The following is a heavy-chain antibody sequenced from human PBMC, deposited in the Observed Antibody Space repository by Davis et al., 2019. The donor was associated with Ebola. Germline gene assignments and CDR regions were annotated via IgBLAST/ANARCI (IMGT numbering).Heavy chain of an antibody. V-gene: IGHV1-46*01. D-gene: IGHD6-19*01. J-gene: IGHJ4*02. CDR2: INPSGGST. Sequence: ASVQVSCKASGYTFTSYYMHWVRQAPGQGLEWMGIINPSGGSTSYAQKFQGRVTITRDTSASTAYMELSSLRSEDTAVYYCARDLRGWYSFDYWGQGTLVTVSS. CDR1: GYTFTSYY. CDR3: ARDLRGWYSFDY.